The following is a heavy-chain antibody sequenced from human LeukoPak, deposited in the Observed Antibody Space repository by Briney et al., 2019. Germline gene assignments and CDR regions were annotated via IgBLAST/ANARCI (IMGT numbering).Heavy chain of an antibody. CDR2: IYTSGST. Sequence: SETLSLTCTVSGGSISSYYWSWIRQPAGKGLEWIGRIYTSGSTNYNPSLKSRVTMSVDTSKNQFSLKLSSVTAADTAVYYCASASQYCSSTSCGFDYWGQGTLVTVSS. J-gene: IGHJ4*02. CDR1: GGSISSYY. V-gene: IGHV4-4*07. D-gene: IGHD2-2*01. CDR3: ASASQYCSSTSCGFDY.